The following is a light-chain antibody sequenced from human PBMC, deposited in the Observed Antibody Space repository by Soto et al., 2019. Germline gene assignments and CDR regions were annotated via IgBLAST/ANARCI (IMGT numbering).Light chain of an antibody. V-gene: IGKV3-15*01. J-gene: IGKJ1*01. Sequence: EIVMTQSPATLSVSPGERATLSCRASQNVSSNLAWYQQKPGQAPRLLIYGASTRATGIPARFSGSGSGTEFTLTISSLQSDAFSVYYWQQYNNWPPIRAFGEGTKVEIK. CDR3: QQYNNWPPIRA. CDR2: GAS. CDR1: QNVSSN.